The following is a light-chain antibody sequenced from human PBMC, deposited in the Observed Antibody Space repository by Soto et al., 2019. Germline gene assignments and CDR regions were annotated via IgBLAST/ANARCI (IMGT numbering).Light chain of an antibody. V-gene: IGKV3-20*01. J-gene: IGKJ1*01. CDR3: QLYAISPKT. CDR2: DAS. Sequence: EIVFTQSPGTLSFSRGERATLSCRASQTVSSTSLAWYQQRPGQAPRLLIFDASTRVTGIPDGFSGSGSGTDFTLTISRLEPEDFAVYFCQLYAISPKTFGQGTKVDIK. CDR1: QTVSSTS.